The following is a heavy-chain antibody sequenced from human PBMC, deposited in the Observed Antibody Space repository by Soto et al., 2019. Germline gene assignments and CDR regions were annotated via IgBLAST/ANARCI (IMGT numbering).Heavy chain of an antibody. J-gene: IGHJ4*02. D-gene: IGHD3-3*01. CDR3: ARDVGSGYTDH. V-gene: IGHV3-74*01. CDR1: GFTFSDYW. CDR2: INSNGRTI. Sequence: SLRLSCAASGFTFSDYWMHWVRQAPGKGLVWVSRINSNGRTISYADSVKGRFTISRDNSKNTLYLQINSLRAEDTAVYYCARDVGSGYTDHWGQGTLVTVSS.